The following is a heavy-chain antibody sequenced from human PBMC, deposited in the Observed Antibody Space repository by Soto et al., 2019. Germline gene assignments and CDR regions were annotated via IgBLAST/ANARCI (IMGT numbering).Heavy chain of an antibody. CDR3: AKDSGYNYGYFRLLDP. CDR2: IFYSGST. D-gene: IGHD5-18*01. J-gene: IGHJ5*02. Sequence: PSETLSLTCTVSGGSISNYYWSWIRQPPGRGLEWIGHIFYSGSTNYNPALKSRVTISVDTSKSQFSLKLSSVTAADTAVYYCAKDSGYNYGYFRLLDPWGQGTLVTVSS. CDR1: GGSISNYY. V-gene: IGHV4-59*01.